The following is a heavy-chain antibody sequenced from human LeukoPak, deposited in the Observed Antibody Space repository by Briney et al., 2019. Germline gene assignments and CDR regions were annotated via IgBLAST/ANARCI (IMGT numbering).Heavy chain of an antibody. D-gene: IGHD2-15*01. Sequence: SQTLSLTCTVSGGSISSGGYYWSWIRQHPGKGLEWIGYIYYSGSTYYNPSLKSRVTISVDTSKNQFSLKLSSVTAADTAVYYCARQVVAATPYFDYWGQGTLVTVSS. CDR3: ARQVVAATPYFDY. V-gene: IGHV4-31*03. CDR1: GGSISSGGYY. J-gene: IGHJ4*02. CDR2: IYYSGST.